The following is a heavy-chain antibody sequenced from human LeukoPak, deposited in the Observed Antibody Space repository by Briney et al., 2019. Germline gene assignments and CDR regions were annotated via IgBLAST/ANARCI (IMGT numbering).Heavy chain of an antibody. D-gene: IGHD1-14*01. Sequence: SETLSLTCAVYGGSFSGYYWSWIRQPPGKGLGWLGEINHSGSTNYTPSLKSRVTISVDTSKNQFSLKLSSVTAADTAVYYCARAPKDRDAFDIWGQGTMVTVSS. CDR1: GGSFSGYY. CDR3: ARAPKDRDAFDI. J-gene: IGHJ3*02. CDR2: INHSGST. V-gene: IGHV4-34*01.